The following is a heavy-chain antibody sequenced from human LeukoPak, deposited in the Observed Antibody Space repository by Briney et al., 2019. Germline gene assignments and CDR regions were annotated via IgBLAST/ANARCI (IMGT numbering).Heavy chain of an antibody. V-gene: IGHV1-18*04. CDR3: ARVPTVRTYYYYYMDV. J-gene: IGHJ6*03. D-gene: IGHD4-11*01. Sequence: GASVKVSCKPSGYTFTGYYIHWVRQAPGQGLEWMGWISAYNGNTNYAQKLQGGVTMTTDTSTSTAYMELSSLRSEDTAVYYCARVPTVRTYYYYYMDVWGKGTTVTVSS. CDR1: GYTFTGYY. CDR2: ISAYNGNT.